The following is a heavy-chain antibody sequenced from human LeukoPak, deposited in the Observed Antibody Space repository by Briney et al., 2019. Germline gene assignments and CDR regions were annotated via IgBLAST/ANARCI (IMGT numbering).Heavy chain of an antibody. CDR3: VKSAGKDGYRDVFDI. D-gene: IGHD5-24*01. CDR2: ITKSGDQT. V-gene: IGHV3-23*01. Sequence: GGSLRLSCVPSGITFSNSALSWVRQAPGKGLEWVATITKSGDQTYYADSVRGLFTISRDISKSTLYLQMNSLRAEDTAVYHCVKSAGKDGYRDVFDIWGQGTVVSVSS. CDR1: GITFSNSA. J-gene: IGHJ3*02.